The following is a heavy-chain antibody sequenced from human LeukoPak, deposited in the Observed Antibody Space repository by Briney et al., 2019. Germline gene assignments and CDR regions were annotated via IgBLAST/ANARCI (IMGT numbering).Heavy chain of an antibody. D-gene: IGHD2-15*01. J-gene: IGHJ5*02. CDR1: GGSISSSSYY. Sequence: SETLSLTCTVSGGSISSSSYYWGWIRQPPGKGLEWIGSIYYSGSTNYNPSLKSRVTMSVDTPKNQFSLKVTSVTAADTAVYYCARGHDGVVGWFAPWGRGTLVTVSS. CDR2: IYYSGST. CDR3: ARGHDGVVGWFAP. V-gene: IGHV4-39*07.